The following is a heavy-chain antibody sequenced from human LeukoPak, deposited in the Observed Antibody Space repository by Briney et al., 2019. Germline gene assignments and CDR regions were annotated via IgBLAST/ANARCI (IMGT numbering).Heavy chain of an antibody. CDR3: AKDVRYSSGWYYFDY. CDR2: IWYDGSNS. D-gene: IGHD6-19*01. V-gene: IGHV3-33*06. J-gene: IGHJ4*02. Sequence: PGGSLGLSCAASGFTFSSYGMHWVRQAPGKGLEWVAGIWYDGSNSYYSDSVKGRFTISRDSSKNTLYLQMNRLRAEDTAVYYCAKDVRYSSGWYYFDYWGQGTLVTVSS. CDR1: GFTFSSYG.